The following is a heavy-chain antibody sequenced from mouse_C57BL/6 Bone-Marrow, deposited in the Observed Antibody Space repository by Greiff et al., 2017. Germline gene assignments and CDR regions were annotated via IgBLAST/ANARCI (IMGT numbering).Heavy chain of an antibody. CDR1: GYTFTSYW. J-gene: IGHJ1*03. D-gene: IGHD2-1*01. Sequence: QVQLQQPGAELVRPGTSVKLSCKASGYTFTSYWMHWVKQRPGQGLEWIGVIDPSDSYTNSNQKFKGKATLTVDTAYSTAYMQLSSLTSEDSAVYYCTREADYYGNGDWYFDVWGTGTTVTVSS. CDR2: IDPSDSYT. CDR3: TREADYYGNGDWYFDV. V-gene: IGHV1-59*01.